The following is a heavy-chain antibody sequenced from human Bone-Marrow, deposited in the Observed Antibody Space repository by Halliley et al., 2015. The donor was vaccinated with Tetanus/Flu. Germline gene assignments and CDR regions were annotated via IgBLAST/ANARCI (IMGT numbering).Heavy chain of an antibody. CDR2: DGRDK. Sequence: DGRDKGYAGSVKGRFTIARDNANNPLFLQMNSLRAEDTAVYYCAKVLESRYFDWLSPGGSDSWGQGTLVTVSS. V-gene: IGHV3-30*02. J-gene: IGHJ5*01. D-gene: IGHD3-9*01. CDR3: AKVLESRYFDWLSPGGSDS.